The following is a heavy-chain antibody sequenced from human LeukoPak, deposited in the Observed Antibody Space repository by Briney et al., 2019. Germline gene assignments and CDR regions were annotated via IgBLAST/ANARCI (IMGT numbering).Heavy chain of an antibody. V-gene: IGHV3-23*01. CDR3: AKMEGQRLYDYCMDV. D-gene: IGHD3-3*01. J-gene: IGHJ6*03. CDR2: MSGSGYYT. CDR1: GFAFSNFA. Sequence: GGSLRLSCAASGFAFSNFAMSWVRQAPGKGLEWISAMSGSGYYTYYVESVKGRFTISRDNSKNTLYLHMNSLRADDTAVYYCAKMEGQRLYDYCMDVWGRGTTVTVSS.